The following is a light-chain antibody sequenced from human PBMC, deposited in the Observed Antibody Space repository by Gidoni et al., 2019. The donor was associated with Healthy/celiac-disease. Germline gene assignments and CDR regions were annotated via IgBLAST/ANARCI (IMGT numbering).Light chain of an antibody. CDR3: QQRYSTPWT. V-gene: IGKV1-39*01. CDR1: QSISSY. Sequence: FRTSEYPSSLCASVRASATITCRASQSISSYLNWDQQKPGKAAKLLLSAASSLHSGVPSRFRGSGSGTDFTLTISSLQPEDFATYYCQQRYSTPWTFGQGTKVEIK. J-gene: IGKJ1*01. CDR2: AAS.